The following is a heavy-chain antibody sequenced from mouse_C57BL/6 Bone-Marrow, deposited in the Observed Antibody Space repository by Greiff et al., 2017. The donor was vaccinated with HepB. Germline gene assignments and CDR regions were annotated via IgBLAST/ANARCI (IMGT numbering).Heavy chain of an antibody. CDR2: SRNKANDYTT. Sequence: EVKLVESGGGLVQSGRSLRLSCATSGFTFSDFYMEWVRQAPGKGLEWIAASRNKANDYTTEYSASVKGRFIVSRDTSQSILYIQMNALRAEDTAIYYCARDAVNYYYGPFAYWGQGTLVTVSA. CDR1: GFTFSDFY. CDR3: ARDAVNYYYGPFAY. D-gene: IGHD1-1*01. V-gene: IGHV7-1*01. J-gene: IGHJ3*01.